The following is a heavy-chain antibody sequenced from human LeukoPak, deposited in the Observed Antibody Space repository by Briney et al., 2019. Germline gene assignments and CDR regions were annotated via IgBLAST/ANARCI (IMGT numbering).Heavy chain of an antibody. Sequence: GGSLRLSCEVSGFTFSNYNMHWVRQAPGKGLEWVSYINSGSTTIYYADSVKGRFTISRDNSKNTLYLQMNSLRGEDTAMYYCAKDVSGSWAPDYWGQGTLVIVSS. CDR3: AKDVSGSWAPDY. J-gene: IGHJ4*02. CDR2: INSGSTTI. D-gene: IGHD2-8*01. CDR1: GFTFSNYN. V-gene: IGHV3-48*01.